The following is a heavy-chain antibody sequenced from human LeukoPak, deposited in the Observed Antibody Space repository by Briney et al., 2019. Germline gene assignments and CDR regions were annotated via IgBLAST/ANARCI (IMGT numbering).Heavy chain of an antibody. CDR3: ARGFGVVPRINWFDP. CDR1: GGSFSGYY. J-gene: IGHJ5*02. D-gene: IGHD3-3*01. CDR2: INHSEST. Sequence: PSETLSLTCAVYGGSFSGYYWSWIRQPPGKGLEWIGEINHSESTNYNPSLKSRVTISVDTSKNQFSLKLSSVTAADTAVYYCARGFGVVPRINWFDPWGQGTLVTVSS. V-gene: IGHV4-34*01.